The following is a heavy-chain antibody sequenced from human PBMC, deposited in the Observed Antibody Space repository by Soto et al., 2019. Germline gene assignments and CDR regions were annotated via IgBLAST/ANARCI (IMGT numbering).Heavy chain of an antibody. CDR1: GYTFTSYG. Sequence: QVQLVQSGAEVKKPGASVKVSCKASGYTFTSYGISWVRQAPGQGLEWMGWISAYNGNTNYAQKLQGRVTMTTDTSTSTAYMELRSLRSDDTAVCYCAIVRRITMVRGVIITGRRFDPWGQGTLVTVSS. CDR2: ISAYNGNT. D-gene: IGHD3-10*01. CDR3: AIVRRITMVRGVIITGRRFDP. J-gene: IGHJ5*02. V-gene: IGHV1-18*04.